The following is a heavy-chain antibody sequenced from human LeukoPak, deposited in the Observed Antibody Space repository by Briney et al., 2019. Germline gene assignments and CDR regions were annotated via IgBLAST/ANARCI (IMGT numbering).Heavy chain of an antibody. D-gene: IGHD5-12*01. CDR2: ISSSGST. Sequence: SETLSLTCTVSGDSISSGDYYWSWIRQPAGKGLEWIGRISSSGSTNYNPSLKSRVTISVDTSKNQFSLKLSSVTAADTAVYFCARVSGYDWESFYDHWGQGTLVTVSS. J-gene: IGHJ4*02. CDR3: ARVSGYDWESFYDH. V-gene: IGHV4-61*02. CDR1: GDSISSGDYY.